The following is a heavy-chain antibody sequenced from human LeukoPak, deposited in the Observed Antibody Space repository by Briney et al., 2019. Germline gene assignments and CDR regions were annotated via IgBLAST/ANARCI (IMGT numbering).Heavy chain of an antibody. Sequence: GGSLRLSCAASGFTVSSNYMSLVRQAPGKGLEWVSVIYSGGSTYYAGSVKGRFTISRDNSKNTLYLQMNSLRAEDTAVYYCTRYLDSGSYSSLDYWGQGTLVTVSS. D-gene: IGHD1-26*01. CDR1: GFTVSSNY. CDR2: IYSGGST. V-gene: IGHV3-66*01. CDR3: TRYLDSGSYSSLDY. J-gene: IGHJ4*02.